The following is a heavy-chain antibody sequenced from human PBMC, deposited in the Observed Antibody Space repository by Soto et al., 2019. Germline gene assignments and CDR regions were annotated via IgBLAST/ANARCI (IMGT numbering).Heavy chain of an antibody. CDR3: ATAKHTYYYDSSGYRDAFDI. V-gene: IGHV3-9*01. CDR2: ISWNSGSI. Sequence: EVQLVESGGGLVQPGRSLRLSCAASGFTFDDYAMHWVRQAPGKGLEWVSGISWNSGSIGYADSVKGRFTISRDNAKNSLYLQMNSLRAEDTALYYCATAKHTYYYDSSGYRDAFDIWGQGTMVTVSS. D-gene: IGHD3-22*01. CDR1: GFTFDDYA. J-gene: IGHJ3*02.